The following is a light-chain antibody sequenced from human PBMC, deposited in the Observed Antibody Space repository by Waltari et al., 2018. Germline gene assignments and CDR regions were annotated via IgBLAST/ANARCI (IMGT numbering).Light chain of an antibody. CDR1: SSNIGDNV. Sequence: QSVLTQPPSASGTPGQRVTISCSGSSSNIGDNVVTWYQQLPGKAPTLLIYRSDQRHSGVPDRFSGSKSGTIASLVISGLQSADEGDYYCAAWDDSLHGHWVFGGGTKVTVL. CDR3: AAWDDSLHGHWV. V-gene: IGLV1-44*01. J-gene: IGLJ3*02. CDR2: RSD.